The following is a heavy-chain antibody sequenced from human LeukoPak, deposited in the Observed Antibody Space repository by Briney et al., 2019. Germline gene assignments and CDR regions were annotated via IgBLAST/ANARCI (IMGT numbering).Heavy chain of an antibody. J-gene: IGHJ4*02. CDR1: GGSISSSSYY. CDR3: ARHNIVLVPAAIEPFDY. Sequence: PSETLSLTCTVSGGSISSSSYYWGWIRQPRGKGMEWMGSIYYSGSTYYNPSLKSRVTLSVDTSKNQFSLKLSSVTAADTAVYYCARHNIVLVPAAIEPFDYWGQGTLVTVSS. D-gene: IGHD2-2*01. CDR2: IYYSGST. V-gene: IGHV4-39*01.